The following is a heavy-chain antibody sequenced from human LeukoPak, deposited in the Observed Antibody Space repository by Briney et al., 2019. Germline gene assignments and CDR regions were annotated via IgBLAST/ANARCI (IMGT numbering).Heavy chain of an antibody. V-gene: IGHV3-48*04. J-gene: IGHJ4*02. Sequence: SGGSLRLSCAASGFTFSSYSMNWVRQAPGKGLEWVSYISSSSSTIYYADSVKGRFTISRDNAKNSLYLQMNSLRAEDTAVYYCAKDRGEGFGESDFDYWGQGTLVTVSS. CDR3: AKDRGEGFGESDFDY. CDR2: ISSSSSTI. CDR1: GFTFSSYS. D-gene: IGHD3-10*01.